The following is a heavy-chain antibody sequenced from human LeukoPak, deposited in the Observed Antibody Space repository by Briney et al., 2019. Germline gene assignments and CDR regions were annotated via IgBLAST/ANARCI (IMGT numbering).Heavy chain of an antibody. CDR2: INHSGST. Sequence: SETLSLTCAVYGGSFSGYYWSWIRQPPGKGLEWIGEINHSGSTNYNPSLKSRVTISVDTSKNQFSLKLSSVTAADTAVYYCARTGERSYFDYWGQGTLVTVSS. CDR1: GGSFSGYY. J-gene: IGHJ4*02. V-gene: IGHV4-34*01. CDR3: ARTGERSYFDY. D-gene: IGHD3-10*01.